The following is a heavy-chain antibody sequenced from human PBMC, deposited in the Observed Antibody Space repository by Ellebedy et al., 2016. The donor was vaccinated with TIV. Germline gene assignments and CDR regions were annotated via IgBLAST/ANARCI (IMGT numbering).Heavy chain of an antibody. Sequence: GESLKISXTASGFTFSSYGMHWVRQAPGKGLEWVAVILYDGSEKHYVDSVKGRFTISRDNSTNTLFLQMDRLRPEDTAVYYCAKDPGYESADPDAFERWGQGTMVTVSS. CDR3: AKDPGYESADPDAFER. D-gene: IGHD6-13*01. CDR1: GFTFSSYG. CDR2: ILYDGSEK. V-gene: IGHV3-30*18. J-gene: IGHJ3*02.